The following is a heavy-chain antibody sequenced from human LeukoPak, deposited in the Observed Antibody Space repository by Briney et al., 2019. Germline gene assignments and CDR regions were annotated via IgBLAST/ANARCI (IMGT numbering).Heavy chain of an antibody. Sequence: PGRSLRLSCAASGFTFSSHTMHWVRQAPGEGLEWVANIKQDGSEKYYVDSVKGRFTISRDNAKNSLYLQMNSLRVEDTAVYYCVRAMDVWGQGTTVTVSS. J-gene: IGHJ6*02. CDR2: IKQDGSEK. CDR3: VRAMDV. V-gene: IGHV3-7*03. CDR1: GFTFSSHT.